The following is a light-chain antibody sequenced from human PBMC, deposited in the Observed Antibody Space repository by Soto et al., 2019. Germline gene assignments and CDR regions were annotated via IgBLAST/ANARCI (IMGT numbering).Light chain of an antibody. Sequence: QSALTQPASVSGSPGQSITISCTGTSSDVGGYNYVSWYQQHPGKAPKLMIYEVSNRPSGVSNRFSGSKSGNTASLTISGLQAGDEADYYCSSYSSHRTPPVVFGGGTKLTVL. CDR3: SSYSSHRTPPVV. V-gene: IGLV2-14*01. CDR2: EVS. CDR1: SSDVGGYNY. J-gene: IGLJ2*01.